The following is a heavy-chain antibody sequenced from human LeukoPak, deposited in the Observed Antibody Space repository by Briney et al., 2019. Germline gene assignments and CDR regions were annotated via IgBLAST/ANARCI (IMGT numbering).Heavy chain of an antibody. J-gene: IGHJ4*02. CDR3: ARDGLFHPDY. D-gene: IGHD2-21*01. CDR1: GFTFSSDA. V-gene: IGHV3-23*01. Sequence: GGSLRLSCAASGFTFSSDAMSWVRQAPGKGLEWVSTISRSGGSTYYADSVKGRFTISRDNSKNTLYLQMNSLRAEDTAVYYCARDGLFHPDYWGQGTLVTVSS. CDR2: ISRSGGST.